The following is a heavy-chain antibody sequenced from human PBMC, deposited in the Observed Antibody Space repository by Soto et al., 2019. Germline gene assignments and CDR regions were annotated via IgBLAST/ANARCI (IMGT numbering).Heavy chain of an antibody. CDR1: GFTFSSYG. J-gene: IGHJ6*02. V-gene: IGHV3-30*18. Sequence: VQLVESGGGVVQPGRSLRLSCAASGFTFSSYGMHWVRQAPGKGLEWVAVISYDGSNKYYADSVKGRFTISRDNSKNTLYLQMNSLRAEDTAVYYCAKTDIVATIGGGSGVIGSYAYYYYGMDVWGQGTTVTVSS. D-gene: IGHD5-12*01. CDR2: ISYDGSNK. CDR3: AKTDIVATIGGGSGVIGSYAYYYYGMDV.